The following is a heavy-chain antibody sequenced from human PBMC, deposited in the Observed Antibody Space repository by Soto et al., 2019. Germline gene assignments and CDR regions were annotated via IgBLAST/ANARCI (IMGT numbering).Heavy chain of an antibody. CDR3: ASGFSYGYVDY. CDR2: IYCSGST. CDR1: GGSISSYY. Sequence: SETLSLTCSVSGGSISSYYWSWIRQPPGKGLERIGCIYCSGSTNYNPSLKSRVTISVDTSKNQFSLKLNSVTAADTAVYYCASGFSYGYVDYWGQGTLVTVSS. D-gene: IGHD5-18*01. V-gene: IGHV4-59*01. J-gene: IGHJ4*02.